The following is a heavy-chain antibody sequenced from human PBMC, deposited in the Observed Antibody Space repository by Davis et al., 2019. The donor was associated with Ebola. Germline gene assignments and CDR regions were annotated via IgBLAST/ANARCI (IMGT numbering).Heavy chain of an antibody. CDR2: IIPIFGTA. V-gene: IGHV1-69*13. CDR3: ARGLVQGVISYYYYGMDV. CDR1: GCTFSSYA. Sequence: SVKVSCKASGCTFSSYAISWVRQAPGQGLEWMGGIIPIFGTANYAQKFQGRVTITADESTSTAYMELSSLRSEDTAVYYCARGLVQGVISYYYYGMDVWGQGTTVTVSS. D-gene: IGHD3-10*01. J-gene: IGHJ6*02.